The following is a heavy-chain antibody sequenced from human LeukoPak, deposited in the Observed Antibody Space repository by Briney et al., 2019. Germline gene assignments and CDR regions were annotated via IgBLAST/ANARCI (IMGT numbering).Heavy chain of an antibody. D-gene: IGHD2-2*01. CDR2: ISAYNGNT. CDR1: GYTFTSYG. J-gene: IGHJ4*02. CDR3: ARVPPGGYCSSTSCYPENY. Sequence: ASVKVSCKASGYTFTSYGISWVRQAPGQGLEWMGWISAYNGNTNYAQKLQGRVTMTTDTSTSTAYMELRSLRSDDTAVYYCARVPPGGYCSSTSCYPENYWGQGTLVTVSS. V-gene: IGHV1-18*01.